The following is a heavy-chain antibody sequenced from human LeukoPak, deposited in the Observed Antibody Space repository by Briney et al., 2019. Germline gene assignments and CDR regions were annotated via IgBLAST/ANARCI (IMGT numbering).Heavy chain of an antibody. CDR2: MTRSSAI. V-gene: IGHV3-69-1*01. Sequence: GGSLRLSCTASGFSFTSYSMNWVRQAPGKGLEWVATMTRSSAIFYADSVKGRFTISRDNAKNSVYLQMNSLRAEDTAVYYCARDLLYGDYPDYWGQGTLVTVSS. D-gene: IGHD4-17*01. J-gene: IGHJ4*02. CDR3: ARDLLYGDYPDY. CDR1: GFSFTSYS.